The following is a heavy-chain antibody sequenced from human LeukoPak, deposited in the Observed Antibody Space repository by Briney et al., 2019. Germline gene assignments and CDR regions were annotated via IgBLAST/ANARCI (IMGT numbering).Heavy chain of an antibody. D-gene: IGHD2-15*01. CDR1: GGSISSYY. CDR3: ARGYCSGGSCYSYYYYYYMDV. Sequence: SETLSLTCTVSGGSISSYYWSWIRQPPGKGLEWIGSIYYSGSTYYNPSLKSRVTISVDTSKNQFSLKLSSVTAADTAVYYCARGYCSGGSCYSYYYYYYMDVWGKGTTVTVSS. V-gene: IGHV4-59*12. CDR2: IYYSGST. J-gene: IGHJ6*03.